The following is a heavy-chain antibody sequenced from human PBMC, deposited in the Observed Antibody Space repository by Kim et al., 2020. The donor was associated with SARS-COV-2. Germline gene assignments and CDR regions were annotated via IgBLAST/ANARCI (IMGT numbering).Heavy chain of an antibody. CDR2: KIGGGRQ. J-gene: IGHJ4*02. CDR3: ALWRN. V-gene: IGHV3-74*01. Sequence: KIGGGRQRYADPLKGRLTISRDNAKNTLDLQRNSLRAEDTAVYYCALWRNWGQGTLVTVSS.